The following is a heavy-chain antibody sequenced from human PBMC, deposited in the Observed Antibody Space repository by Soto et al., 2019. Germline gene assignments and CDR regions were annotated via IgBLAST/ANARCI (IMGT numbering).Heavy chain of an antibody. CDR1: GFTFSSYA. D-gene: IGHD6-19*01. V-gene: IGHV3-23*01. J-gene: IGHJ6*03. Sequence: PGGSLRLSCAASGFTFSSYAMSWVRQAPGKGLEWVSAISGSGGSTYYADSVKGRFTISRDNSKNTLYLQMNSLRAEDTAVYYCANWPPVYSSGWFSPRDIYYMDVWGKGTTVTVSS. CDR3: ANWPPVYSSGWFSPRDIYYMDV. CDR2: ISGSGGST.